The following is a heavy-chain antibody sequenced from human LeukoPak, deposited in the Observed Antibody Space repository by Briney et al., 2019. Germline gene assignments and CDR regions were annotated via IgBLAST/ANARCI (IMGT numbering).Heavy chain of an antibody. J-gene: IGHJ4*02. CDR3: ARQGPGYCSSTSCYGVDY. Sequence: ASVKVSCKASGYTFTSCAMNWVRQAPGQGLEWMGWINTNTGNPTYARGFTGRFVFSLDTSVSTAYLQISSLKAEDTAVYYCARQGPGYCSSTSCYGVDYWGQGTLVTVSS. CDR1: GYTFTSCA. CDR2: INTNTGNP. V-gene: IGHV7-4-1*02. D-gene: IGHD2-2*01.